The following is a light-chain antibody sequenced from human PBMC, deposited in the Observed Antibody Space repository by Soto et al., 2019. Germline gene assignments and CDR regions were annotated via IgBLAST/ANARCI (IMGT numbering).Light chain of an antibody. CDR3: QQYNNWPYT. CDR2: GAS. V-gene: IGKV3-15*01. CDR1: QSVSSN. Sequence: EIVMTQSPATLSVSPGERATLSCRASQSVSSNLAWYQQKPGQAPRLLIYGASTRATGIPARFSGSGSGTEFTLTISSLQSEDFPLYYCQQYNNWPYTFGQGTKLEIK. J-gene: IGKJ2*01.